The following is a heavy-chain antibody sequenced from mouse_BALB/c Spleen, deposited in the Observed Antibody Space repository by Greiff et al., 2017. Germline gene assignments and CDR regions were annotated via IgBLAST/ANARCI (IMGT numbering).Heavy chain of an antibody. V-gene: IGHV2-9-2*01. Sequence: VQLQESGPGLVAPSQSLSITCTVSGFSLTSYDISWIRQPPGKGLEWLGVIWTGGGTNYNSAFMSRLSISKDNSKSQVFLKMNSLQTDDTAIYYCVSRLGDYWGQGTTLTVSS. CDR3: VSRLGDY. J-gene: IGHJ2*01. CDR1: GFSLTSYD. D-gene: IGHD4-1*01. CDR2: IWTGGGT.